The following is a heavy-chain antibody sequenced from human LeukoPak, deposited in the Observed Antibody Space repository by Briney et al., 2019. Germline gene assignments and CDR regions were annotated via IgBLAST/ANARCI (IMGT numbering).Heavy chain of an antibody. CDR2: ISSSGSTT. CDR1: GFTFSSYE. J-gene: IGHJ4*02. CDR3: ARDNYDSSGYYFD. D-gene: IGHD3-22*01. V-gene: IGHV3-48*03. Sequence: GGSLRLSCAASGFTFSSYEMNWVRQAPGKGLEWVSYISSSGSTTHYADSVKGRFTISRDNAKKSLYLQMNSLRAEDTAVYYCARDNYDSSGYYFDWGQGTLVTVSS.